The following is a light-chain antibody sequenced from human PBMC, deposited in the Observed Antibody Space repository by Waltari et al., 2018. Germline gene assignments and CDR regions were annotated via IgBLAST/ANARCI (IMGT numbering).Light chain of an antibody. Sequence: DIVMTQSPESLAVSLGERATIPCRSSESLLYTSNNQNFLAWYQRKAGQPPKLLFYWASVRESGVPDRFSASGSGTDFILSISSLQSEDFAVYYCQQYNNWPLTFGGGTKVEIK. CDR3: QQYNNWPLT. V-gene: IGKV4-1*01. J-gene: IGKJ4*01. CDR2: WAS. CDR1: ESLLYTSNNQNF.